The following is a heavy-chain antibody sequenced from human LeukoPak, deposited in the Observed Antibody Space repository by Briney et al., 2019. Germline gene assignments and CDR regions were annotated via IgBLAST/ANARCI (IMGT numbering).Heavy chain of an antibody. V-gene: IGHV4-31*01. D-gene: IGHD4-17*01. CDR1: GGSINSRGSY. J-gene: IGHJ4*02. CDR2: IDYSGST. Sequence: PSETLSLTCSVSGGSINSRGSYWSWIRQYPGKGLEWIGYIDYSGSTYYNSSLQSQVTISIDTSKNQFSLMLTSVTAADTAIYYCARESIPGDYRWGQGTLVTVSS. CDR3: ARESIPGDYR.